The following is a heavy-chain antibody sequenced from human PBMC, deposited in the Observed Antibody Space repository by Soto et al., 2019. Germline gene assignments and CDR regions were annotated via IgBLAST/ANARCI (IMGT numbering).Heavy chain of an antibody. D-gene: IGHD3-16*01. CDR3: ARDEPTNMLILGRAFDY. V-gene: IGHV1-18*01. Sequence: QVPLVQSGAEVKKPGASVKVSCKASGYNLNNYGITWVRQAPGQGLAWRGWISTYDGDTNYAQNLQGRVTMTTDPPTSTVDMVLRSLTSDHTAVYYCARDEPTNMLILGRAFDYCCEGTLLSVSS. J-gene: IGHJ4*02. CDR1: GYNLNNYG. CDR2: ISTYDGDT.